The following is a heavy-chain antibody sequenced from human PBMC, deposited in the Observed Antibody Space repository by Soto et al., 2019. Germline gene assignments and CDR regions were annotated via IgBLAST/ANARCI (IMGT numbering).Heavy chain of an antibody. D-gene: IGHD6-6*01. CDR2: IKQDGSEK. CDR1: GFTFSSYW. V-gene: IGHV3-7*01. CDR3: ARPYSSSSGYYFDY. J-gene: IGHJ4*02. Sequence: GGSLRLSCAASGFTFSSYWMSWVRQAPGKGLEWVANIKQDGSEKYYVDSVKGRFTISRDNAKNSLYLQMNSLRAEDTAVYYCARPYSSSSGYYFDYWGQGTLVTVSS.